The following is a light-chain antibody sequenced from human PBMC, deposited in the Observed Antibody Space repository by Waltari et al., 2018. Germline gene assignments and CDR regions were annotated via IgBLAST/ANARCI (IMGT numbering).Light chain of an antibody. CDR3: QQYHNLPFT. CDR2: DAS. Sequence: DIQMTQSPPSLSVAVGDRVTLSCQASKDISDSLNWYQQKPGKAPQVLIYDASNLETGVPSRFSGSRSGTDFTFTITTVQPVDVATYYCQQYHNLPFTFGPGTRVDIK. J-gene: IGKJ3*01. V-gene: IGKV1-33*01. CDR1: KDISDS.